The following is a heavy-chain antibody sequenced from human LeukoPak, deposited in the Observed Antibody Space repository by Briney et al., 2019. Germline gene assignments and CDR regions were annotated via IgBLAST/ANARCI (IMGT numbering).Heavy chain of an antibody. CDR2: INPNSGGT. CDR1: GGIFSKYG. J-gene: IGHJ3*02. D-gene: IGHD3-22*01. CDR3: ARDGNYYDSSGPGDI. V-gene: IGHV1-2*02. Sequence: ASVKVSCKASGGIFSKYGISWVRQAPGQGLEWMGWINPNSGGTNYAQKFQGRVTMTRDTSISTAYMELSRLRSDDTAVYYCARDGNYYDSSGPGDIWGQGTMVTVS.